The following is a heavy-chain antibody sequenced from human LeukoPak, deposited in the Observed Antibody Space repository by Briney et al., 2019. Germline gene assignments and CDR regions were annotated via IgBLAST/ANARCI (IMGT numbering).Heavy chain of an antibody. J-gene: IGHJ6*03. D-gene: IGHD2-2*01. CDR1: GGSFSYYY. Sequence: SETLSLTCAVYGGSFSYYYWSWIRQPPGKGLEWIGEINHSGSTNYNPSLKSRVTISVDTSKNQFSLKLSSVTAADTAVYYCASMPIGDYYYYYMDVWGKGTTVTVSS. CDR3: ASMPIGDYYYYYMDV. CDR2: INHSGST. V-gene: IGHV4-34*01.